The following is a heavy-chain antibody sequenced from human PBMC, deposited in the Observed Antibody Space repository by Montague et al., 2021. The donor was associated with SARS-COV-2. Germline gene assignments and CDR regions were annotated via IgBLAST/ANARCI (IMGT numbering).Heavy chain of an antibody. CDR2: INHSGST. V-gene: IGHV4-34*01. J-gene: IGHJ4*02. D-gene: IGHD3-9*01. CDR1: GGSFSGYY. CDR3: ARAPDYDMLTSDLTEGFDF. Sequence: SETLSLTCAVYGGSFSGYYWSWIRQPPGRGLEWIGEINHSGSTNYNPSLKSRVTISVDTSKSQFSLKVSSVTAADTAVYFCARAPDYDMLTSDLTEGFDFWGQGTLVTVSS.